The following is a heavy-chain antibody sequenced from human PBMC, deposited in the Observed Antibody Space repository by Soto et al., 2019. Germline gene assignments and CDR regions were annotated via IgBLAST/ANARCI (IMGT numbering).Heavy chain of an antibody. CDR2: IIPIFGTA. CDR3: ARSTYYYDSSGYLDYYYYGMDV. J-gene: IGHJ6*02. V-gene: IGHV1-69*06. Sequence: QVQLVQSGAEVKKPGSSVTVSCKASGGTFSSYAISWVRQAPGQGLEWMGGIIPIFGTANYAQKFQGRVTITADKSTSTAYMELSSLRSEDTAVYYCARSTYYYDSSGYLDYYYYGMDVWGQGTTVTVSS. CDR1: GGTFSSYA. D-gene: IGHD3-22*01.